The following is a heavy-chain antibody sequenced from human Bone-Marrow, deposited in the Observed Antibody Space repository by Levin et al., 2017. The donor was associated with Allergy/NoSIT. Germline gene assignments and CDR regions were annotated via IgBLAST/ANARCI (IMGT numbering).Heavy chain of an antibody. CDR3: ATPTTPRIF. J-gene: IGHJ4*02. CDR1: GFTSHYA. Sequence: QSGGSLRLSCAASGFTSHYAMSWVRQAPVKGLEWVSSITSTGGLTYYADSVRGRFTISRDNSNYTLFLQMNRLRAGDTAVYYCATPTTPRIFWGRGTLVTVSS. CDR2: ITSTGGLT. V-gene: IGHV3-23*01. D-gene: IGHD4-17*01.